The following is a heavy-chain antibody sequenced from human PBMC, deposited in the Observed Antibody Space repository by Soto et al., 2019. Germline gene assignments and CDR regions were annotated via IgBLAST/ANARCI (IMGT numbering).Heavy chain of an antibody. D-gene: IGHD6-19*01. CDR3: ARGTAPVAGTGDNWFDP. CDR2: INPNSGGT. Sequence: ASVKVSCKASGYTFTGYYMHWVRQAPGQGLEWMGWINPNSGGTNYAQKFQGRVTMTRDTSISTAYMELSRLRSDDTAVYYCARGTAPVAGTGDNWFDPWGQGTLVTVSS. J-gene: IGHJ5*02. V-gene: IGHV1-2*02. CDR1: GYTFTGYY.